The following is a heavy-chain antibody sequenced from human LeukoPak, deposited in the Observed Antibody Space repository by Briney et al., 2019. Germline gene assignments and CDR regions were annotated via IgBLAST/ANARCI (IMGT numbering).Heavy chain of an antibody. CDR3: ARSALWFGESTYYFDY. CDR2: ISSNGGST. D-gene: IGHD3-10*01. CDR1: GFTFSSYA. V-gene: IGHV3-64*01. J-gene: IGHJ4*02. Sequence: GGSLRLSCAASGFTFSSYAMHWVRQAPGTGLEYVSAISSNGGSTYYANSVKGRFTISRDNSKNTLYLQMGSLRAEDMAVYYCARSALWFGESTYYFDYWGQGTLVTVSS.